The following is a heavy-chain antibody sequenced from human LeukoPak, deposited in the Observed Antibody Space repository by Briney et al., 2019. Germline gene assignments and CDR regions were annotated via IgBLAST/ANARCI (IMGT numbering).Heavy chain of an antibody. CDR3: ASLFGVVGVNYYYYGMDV. V-gene: IGHV4-34*01. Sequence: PSETLSLTCAVYGGSFSGYYWSWIRQPPGKGLEWIGEINHSGSTNYNPSLKSRVTISVDTSKNQFSLKLSSVTAADTAVYYCASLFGVVGVNYYYYGMDVWGQGTTVTVSS. D-gene: IGHD3-3*01. CDR1: GGSFSGYY. J-gene: IGHJ6*02. CDR2: INHSGST.